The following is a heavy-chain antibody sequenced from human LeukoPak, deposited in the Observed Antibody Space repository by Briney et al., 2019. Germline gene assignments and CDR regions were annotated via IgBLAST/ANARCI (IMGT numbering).Heavy chain of an antibody. CDR1: GGSISSGSYY. J-gene: IGHJ1*01. CDR3: ARADCSSTSCYFPEYFQH. V-gene: IGHV4-61*02. D-gene: IGHD2-2*01. CDR2: IYTSGST. Sequence: SETLSLTCTVSGGSISSGSYYWSWIRQPAGKGLEWIGRIYTSGSTNYNPSPKSRVTISVDTSKNQFSLKLSSVTAADTAVYYCARADCSSTSCYFPEYFQHWGQGTLVTVSS.